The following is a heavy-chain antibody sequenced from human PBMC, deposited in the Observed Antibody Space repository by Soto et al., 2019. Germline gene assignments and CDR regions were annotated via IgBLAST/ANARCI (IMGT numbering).Heavy chain of an antibody. CDR1: GFTFSSYA. CDR2: ISDSGGST. Sequence: PGGSLRISCAASGFTFSSYAMGWVRPAPGKGLEWVSGISDSGGSTYYADSVKGRFTISRDNSKNTLYLQMNSLRAEDAAVYYCAKDVQHYSSGSLDYWGQGTLVTVSS. D-gene: IGHD6-19*01. V-gene: IGHV3-23*01. J-gene: IGHJ4*02. CDR3: AKDVQHYSSGSLDY.